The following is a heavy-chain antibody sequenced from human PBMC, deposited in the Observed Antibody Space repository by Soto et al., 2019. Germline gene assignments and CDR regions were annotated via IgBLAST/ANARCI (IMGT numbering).Heavy chain of an antibody. D-gene: IGHD3-22*01. CDR3: ARSITMIVVVITKGGMDV. J-gene: IGHJ6*02. V-gene: IGHV3-30-3*01. Sequence: VQLVESGGGVVQPGRSLRLSCAASGFTFSSYAMHWVRQAPGKGLEWVAVISYDGSNKYYADSVKGRFTISRDNSKNTLYLQMNSLRAEDTAVYYCARSITMIVVVITKGGMDVWGQGTTVTVSS. CDR1: GFTFSSYA. CDR2: ISYDGSNK.